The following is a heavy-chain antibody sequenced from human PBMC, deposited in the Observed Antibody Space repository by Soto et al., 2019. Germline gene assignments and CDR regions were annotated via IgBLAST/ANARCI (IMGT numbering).Heavy chain of an antibody. Sequence: ASVKVSCKVSGYTLTDLSMHWVRQAPGKGFEWMGGFDPEEGKTVYAQRFQGRLTMTGDTSTDTRYMELHSLTSDDTAVYYCAIKLGYFDYWGQGTLVTVSS. D-gene: IGHD6-6*01. J-gene: IGHJ4*02. V-gene: IGHV1-24*01. CDR3: AIKLGYFDY. CDR1: GYTLTDLS. CDR2: FDPEEGKT.